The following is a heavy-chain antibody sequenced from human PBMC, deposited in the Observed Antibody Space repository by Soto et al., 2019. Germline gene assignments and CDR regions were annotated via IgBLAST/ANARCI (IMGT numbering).Heavy chain of an antibody. Sequence: VASVKVSCKASGYTFTGHYIHWVRQAPGQGPEWMGEISPESGATRYAQRFQGRVTMTRDMSITTVYMELNNLSPDDTAVYYCGGGRSLQIVVFYWGQGTPVTVSS. J-gene: IGHJ4*02. D-gene: IGHD2-15*01. CDR3: GGGRSLQIVVFY. CDR2: ISPESGAT. CDR1: GYTFTGHY. V-gene: IGHV1-2*02.